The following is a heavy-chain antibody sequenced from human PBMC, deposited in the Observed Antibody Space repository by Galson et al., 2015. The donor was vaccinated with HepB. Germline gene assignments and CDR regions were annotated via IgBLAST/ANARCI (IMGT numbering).Heavy chain of an antibody. CDR1: GFTFSSYA. V-gene: IGHV3-30*04. CDR2: ISYDGSNK. Sequence: SLRLSCAASGFTFSSYAMHWVRQAPGKGLEWVAVISYDGSNKYYADSVKGRFTISRDNSKNTLYLQMNSLRAEDTAVYYCARDGDYPYDYWGQGTLVTVSS. D-gene: IGHD4/OR15-4a*01. J-gene: IGHJ4*02. CDR3: ARDGDYPYDY.